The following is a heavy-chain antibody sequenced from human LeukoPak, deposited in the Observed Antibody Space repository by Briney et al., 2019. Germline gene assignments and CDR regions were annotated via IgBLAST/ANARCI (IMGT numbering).Heavy chain of an antibody. CDR3: ASPAKGAFFYYYMDV. Sequence: ASVKVSCKISGYTNPNYGVTWVRQAPGQGLEWMGWISIYNGNTQYAPRFQGRVTLTRDTSTTTVYMDLRSLTSADTAVYYCASPAKGAFFYYYMDVWGKGTSVIVSS. D-gene: IGHD3-3*01. CDR2: ISIYNGNT. CDR1: GYTNPNYG. J-gene: IGHJ6*03. V-gene: IGHV1-18*01.